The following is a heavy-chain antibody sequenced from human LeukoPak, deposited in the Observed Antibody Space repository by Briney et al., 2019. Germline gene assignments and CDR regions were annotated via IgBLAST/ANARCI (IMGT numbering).Heavy chain of an antibody. D-gene: IGHD3-22*01. CDR2: IIPIFGTA. CDR3: ARYGIPPKSGYFYYDY. CDR1: GGTFSSYA. V-gene: IGHV1-69*06. Sequence: SVKVSCKASGGTFSSYAISWVRQAPGQGLEWMGGIIPIFGTANYAQKFQGRVTITADKSTSTAYMELSSLRSEDTAVYYCARYGIPPKSGYFYYDYWGQGTLVTVPS. J-gene: IGHJ4*02.